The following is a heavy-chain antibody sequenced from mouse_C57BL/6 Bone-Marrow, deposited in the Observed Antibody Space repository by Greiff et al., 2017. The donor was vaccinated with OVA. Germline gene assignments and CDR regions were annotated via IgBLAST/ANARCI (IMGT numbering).Heavy chain of an antibody. CDR3: ARSTGIYYGFAC. Sequence: QVQLQQPGAELVKPGASVKLSCKASGYTFTSYWMQWVKQRPGQGLEWIGEIDPSDSYTNYNQKFKGKATLTVDTSSSTAYMQHSRLTAEDAAVCCCARSTGIYYGFACWGQGTLVTVSA. J-gene: IGHJ3*01. D-gene: IGHD1-1*02. CDR1: GYTFTSYW. CDR2: IDPSDSYT. V-gene: IGHV1-50*01.